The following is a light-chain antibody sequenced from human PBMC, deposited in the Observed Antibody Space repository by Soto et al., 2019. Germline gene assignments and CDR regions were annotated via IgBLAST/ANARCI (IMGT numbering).Light chain of an antibody. J-gene: IGLJ1*01. CDR3: NSFTSSNTLPYV. CDR2: EVN. Sequence: QLVLTQPASVSGSSGQSITISCSGTNSDIGSYNYVSWYQQHPGKAPKLIVFEVNNRPSGISDRFSGSKSGTTASLTISGLQTEDEAVYYCNSFTSSNTLPYVFGTWTKLTVL. V-gene: IGLV2-14*01. CDR1: NSDIGSYNY.